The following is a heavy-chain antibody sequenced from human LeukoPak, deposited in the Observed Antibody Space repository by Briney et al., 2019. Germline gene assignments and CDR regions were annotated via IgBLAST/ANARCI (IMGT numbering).Heavy chain of an antibody. CDR3: ARDRGGTYMYFQH. Sequence: GGSLRLSCAASGFTFDDYGMSWVRQAPGKGLEWVSGINWNGGRAGHADSVKGRFTISRDNAKNSLFLQMSSLRAEDTAFYYCARDRGGTYMYFQHWGQGTLVTVSS. J-gene: IGHJ1*01. V-gene: IGHV3-20*04. CDR2: INWNGGRA. CDR1: GFTFDDYG. D-gene: IGHD1-26*01.